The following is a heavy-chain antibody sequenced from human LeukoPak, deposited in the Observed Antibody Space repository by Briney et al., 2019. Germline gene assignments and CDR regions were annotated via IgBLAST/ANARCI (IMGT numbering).Heavy chain of an antibody. CDR1: GYTFTSYY. V-gene: IGHV1-69*13. CDR3: AAAAGQWLAFDY. CDR2: IIPIFGTA. D-gene: IGHD6-19*01. Sequence: RASVKVSCKASGYTFTSYYMHWVRQAPGQGLEWMGGIIPIFGTANYAQKFQGRVTITADESTSTAYMELSSLRSDDTAVYYCAAAAGQWLAFDYWGQGTLVTVSS. J-gene: IGHJ4*02.